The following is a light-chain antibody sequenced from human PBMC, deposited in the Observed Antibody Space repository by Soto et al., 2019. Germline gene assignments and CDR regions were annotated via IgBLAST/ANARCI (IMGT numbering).Light chain of an antibody. Sequence: DVVMTQPPLSLPVTLGQSASISCRSSQSLVHSDGNTYLTWFQQRPGQSPRRLIYKVSNRDSGVQEVFRGSGSGFYFTLKIIRVEAEDVGVYYCKQLMRCPGTFDQGPKVKIE. CDR3: KQLMRCPGT. V-gene: IGKV2-30*02. J-gene: IGKJ1*01. CDR2: KVS. CDR1: QSLVHSDGNTY.